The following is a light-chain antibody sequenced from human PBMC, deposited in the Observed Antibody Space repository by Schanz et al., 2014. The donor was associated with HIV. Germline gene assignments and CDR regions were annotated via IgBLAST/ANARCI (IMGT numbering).Light chain of an antibody. V-gene: IGLV1-47*01. CDR3: AAWDDSLNGGV. J-gene: IGLJ3*02. CDR1: SSNIGSNY. Sequence: QSVLTQTPSASGTPGQRVTISCSGSSSNIGSNYVFWYQQLPGTAPKLLIYRNNQRPSGVPDRFSGSKSGTSASLAISGLQSEDEADYYCAAWDDSLNGGVFGGGTKLTVL. CDR2: RNN.